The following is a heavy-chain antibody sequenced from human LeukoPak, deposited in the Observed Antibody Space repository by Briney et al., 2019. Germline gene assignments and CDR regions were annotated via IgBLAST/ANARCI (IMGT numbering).Heavy chain of an antibody. Sequence: PGGSLRLSCAASGFTVSTNCMTWVRQAPGKGLEWVAVISYDGSNKYYADSVKGRFTISRDNSKNTLYLQMNSLRAEDTAVYYCARDLYGTTRYYFDYWGQGTLVTVSS. V-gene: IGHV3-30*03. J-gene: IGHJ4*02. D-gene: IGHD4-11*01. CDR1: GFTVSTNC. CDR3: ARDLYGTTRYYFDY. CDR2: ISYDGSNK.